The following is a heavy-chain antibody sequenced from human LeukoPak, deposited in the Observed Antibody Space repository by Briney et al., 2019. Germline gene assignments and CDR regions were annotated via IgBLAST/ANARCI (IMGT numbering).Heavy chain of an antibody. J-gene: IGHJ6*01. CDR3: ARSAMVRGVNLRYYYYYGMDV. V-gene: IGHV4-39*01. CDR1: GGSISSSSYY. Sequence: SETLSLTCTVSGGSISSSSYYWGWIRQPPGEGLEWIGSIYYSGSTYYNPSLKSRVTISVDTSKNQFTLKLSSVTAADTAVYYCARSAMVRGVNLRYYYYYGMDVWGQGTTVTVSS. D-gene: IGHD3-10*01. CDR2: IYYSGST.